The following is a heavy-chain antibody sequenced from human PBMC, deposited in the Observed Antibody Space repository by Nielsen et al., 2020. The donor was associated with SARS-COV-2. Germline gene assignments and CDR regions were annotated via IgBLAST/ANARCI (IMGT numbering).Heavy chain of an antibody. CDR1: GGSISSYY. CDR3: ARLAPYYYYMDV. J-gene: IGHJ6*03. CDR2: IYYSGST. D-gene: IGHD5-12*01. Sequence: SETLSLTCTVSGGSISSYYWSWIRQPPGKGLEWIGYIYYSGSTNYNPSLKSRVTISVDTSKNQFSLKLSSVTAADTAVYYCARLAPYYYYMDVWGKGTTVTVSS. V-gene: IGHV4-59*01.